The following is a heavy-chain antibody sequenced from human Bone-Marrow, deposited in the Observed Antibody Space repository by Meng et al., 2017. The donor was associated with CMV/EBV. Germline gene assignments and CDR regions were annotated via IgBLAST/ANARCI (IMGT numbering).Heavy chain of an antibody. Sequence: GGSLRLSCVASRFIFSNYGMHWVRQAPGKGLEWVAYIRYDGGNRHYADSVMGRFTISRDNSKITLSLQMNSLRGEDTAVYYCAKVSGGYCSTTSCPPDSWGQGTLVTVSS. D-gene: IGHD2-2*01. J-gene: IGHJ5*01. CDR1: RFIFSNYG. CDR3: AKVSGGYCSTTSCPPDS. CDR2: IRYDGGNR. V-gene: IGHV3-30*02.